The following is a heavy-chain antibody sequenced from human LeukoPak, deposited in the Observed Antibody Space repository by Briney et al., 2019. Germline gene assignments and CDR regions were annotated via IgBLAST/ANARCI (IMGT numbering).Heavy chain of an antibody. CDR2: IRYDGSNK. V-gene: IGHV3-30*02. Sequence: GGSLRLSCAASGFTFSSYGMHWVRQAPGKGLEWVAFIRYDGSNKYYADSVKGRFTISRDNSKNTLYLQMNSLRAEDTAVYNCARDSQYGSGSYYPDYWGQGTLVTVSS. D-gene: IGHD3-10*01. CDR3: ARDSQYGSGSYYPDY. CDR1: GFTFSSYG. J-gene: IGHJ4*02.